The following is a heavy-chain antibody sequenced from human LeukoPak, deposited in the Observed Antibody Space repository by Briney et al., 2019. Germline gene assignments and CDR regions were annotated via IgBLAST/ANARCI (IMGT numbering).Heavy chain of an antibody. CDR1: GFTFSSYA. CDR2: ISGSGGST. CDR3: AKVRLYSSSWYPDAFDI. D-gene: IGHD6-13*01. J-gene: IGHJ3*02. Sequence: PGGSLRHSCAASGFTFSSYAMSWVRQAPGKGLEWVSAISGSGGSTYYADSVKGRFTISRDNSKNTLYLQMNSLRAEDTAVYYCAKVRLYSSSWYPDAFDIWGQGTMVTVSS. V-gene: IGHV3-23*01.